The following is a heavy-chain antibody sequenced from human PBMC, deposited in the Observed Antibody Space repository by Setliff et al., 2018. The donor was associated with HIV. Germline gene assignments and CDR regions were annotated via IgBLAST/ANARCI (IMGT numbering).Heavy chain of an antibody. Sequence: SSETLSLTCSVSGGSISNFYWSWIRQTPGKGLEWVGHIYSTGDTNYNPSLKSRVTLSADTSKNQLSLSLTSVTAADTAVYYCARVRLTMIMMVDYFDQWGQGTLVTVSS. CDR1: GGSISNFY. CDR2: IYSTGDT. CDR3: ARVRLTMIMMVDYFDQ. J-gene: IGHJ4*02. D-gene: IGHD3-22*01. V-gene: IGHV4-4*07.